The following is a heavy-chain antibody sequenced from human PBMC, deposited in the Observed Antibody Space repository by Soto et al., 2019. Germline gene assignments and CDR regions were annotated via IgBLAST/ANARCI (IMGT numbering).Heavy chain of an antibody. CDR3: ARVICISTSCYELDY. CDR1: GYTFTSYA. Sequence: ASVKVSCKASGYTFTSYAMHWVRQAPGQRLEWLGWINAGNGNTKYSQKFQGRVTITRDTSASTAYMELSSLRSEDTALYYCARVICISTSCYELDYWGQGTLVTVSS. J-gene: IGHJ4*02. D-gene: IGHD2-2*01. V-gene: IGHV1-3*01. CDR2: INAGNGNT.